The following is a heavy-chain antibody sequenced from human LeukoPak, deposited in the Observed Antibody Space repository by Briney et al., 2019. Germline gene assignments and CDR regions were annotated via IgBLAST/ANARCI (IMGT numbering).Heavy chain of an antibody. Sequence: GGSLRLSCSASGFTFSSYAMNWVRQAPGKGLEWVSAISGSDGSTYYTDSVKGRFTISRDNSKNTLYLQMSSLRAEDTAVYYCAKSGRTGITAADLDYWGQGTLVTVSS. CDR1: GFTFSSYA. V-gene: IGHV3-23*01. D-gene: IGHD6-13*01. CDR2: ISGSDGST. J-gene: IGHJ4*02. CDR3: AKSGRTGITAADLDY.